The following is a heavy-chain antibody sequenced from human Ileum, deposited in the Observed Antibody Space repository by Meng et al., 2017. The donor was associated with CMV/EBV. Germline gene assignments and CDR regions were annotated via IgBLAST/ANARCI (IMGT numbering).Heavy chain of an antibody. D-gene: IGHD3-10*01. V-gene: IGHV2-5*01. J-gene: IGHJ4*02. CDR3: AHTGVRGGEDFDY. CDR2: IYGHDVK. CDR1: GFSLSATGVG. Sequence: SGPTLVKPTQTLTLTCTCSGFSLSATGVGVGWVRQPPGKALEWLALIYGHDVKHYSPSLNSRLTITKDTSKNQVVLTLTNVDPVDTATYYCAHTGVRGGEDFDYWGQGTLVTVSS.